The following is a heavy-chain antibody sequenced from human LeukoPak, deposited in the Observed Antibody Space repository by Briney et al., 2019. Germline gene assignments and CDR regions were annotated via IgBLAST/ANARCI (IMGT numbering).Heavy chain of an antibody. V-gene: IGHV3-33*08. CDR3: ARTRVKGYYFDY. J-gene: IGHJ4*02. D-gene: IGHD4-23*01. Sequence: PGRSLRLSCAASGFTFSSYGMHWVRQAPGKGLEWVAVIWYDGSNKYYADSVKGRFTISRDNSKNTLYLQMNSLRAEDTAVYYCARTRVKGYYFDYWGQGTLVTASS. CDR1: GFTFSSYG. CDR2: IWYDGSNK.